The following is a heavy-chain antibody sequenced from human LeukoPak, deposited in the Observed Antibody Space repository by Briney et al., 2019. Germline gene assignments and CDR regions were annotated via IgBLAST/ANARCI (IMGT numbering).Heavy chain of an antibody. CDR1: GFTFSSYA. J-gene: IGHJ6*02. CDR2: ISYDGSNK. CDR3: ARCGIVGATTKVYYYYGMDV. Sequence: GGSLRLSCAASGFTFSSYAMHWVRQAPGKGLEWVAVISYDGSNKYYTDSVKGRFTIFRDNSKNTLYLQMNSLRAEDTAVYYCARCGIVGATTKVYYYYGMDVWGQGTTVSVSS. D-gene: IGHD1-26*01. V-gene: IGHV3-30*04.